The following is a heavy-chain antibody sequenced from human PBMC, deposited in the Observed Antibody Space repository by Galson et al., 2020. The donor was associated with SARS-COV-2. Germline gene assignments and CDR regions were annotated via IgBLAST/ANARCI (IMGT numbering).Heavy chain of an antibody. D-gene: IGHD2-2*01. V-gene: IGHV4-59*08. CDR2: IYSSGST. Sequence: SETLSLTCTVSGGSINNYYWNWIRQPPGKGLEWIGSIYSSGSTNYNPSLKSRLTFSVDTSKNQFSLRLTSVTAADTAVYYCARHLPRTRTFDYWGQGTLVTVSS. CDR3: ARHLPRTRTFDY. CDR1: GGSINNYY. J-gene: IGHJ4*02.